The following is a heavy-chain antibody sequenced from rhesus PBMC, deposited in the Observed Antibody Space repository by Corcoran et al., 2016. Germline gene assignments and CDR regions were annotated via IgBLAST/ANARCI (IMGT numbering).Heavy chain of an antibody. CDR3: TRFDY. V-gene: IGHV3-54*02. J-gene: IGHJ4*01. CDR2: LSSDGTKK. Sequence: EVQLVESGGGLVQPGGSLRLACAGSGFTFNTYGLHWVRQAPGEGLDLVAVLSSDGTKKSCADSVKDRFTVSRDNSKNVVYLQMNNLKLDDTALYYCTRFDYWGRGVLVTVSS. CDR1: GFTFNTYG.